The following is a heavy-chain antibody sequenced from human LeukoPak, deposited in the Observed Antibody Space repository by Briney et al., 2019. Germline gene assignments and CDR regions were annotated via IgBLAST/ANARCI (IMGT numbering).Heavy chain of an antibody. D-gene: IGHD6-19*01. Sequence: GGSLRLSCAASGFTVSSNYMSWVRQAPGKGLEWVSVIYSGGSTYYADSVKGRFTISRDNSKNTLFLQMNSLRAEDTAVYYCAKGLSSGWFAARGFDIWGQGTLVTVSS. V-gene: IGHV3-53*01. CDR2: IYSGGST. J-gene: IGHJ3*02. CDR3: AKGLSSGWFAARGFDI. CDR1: GFTVSSNY.